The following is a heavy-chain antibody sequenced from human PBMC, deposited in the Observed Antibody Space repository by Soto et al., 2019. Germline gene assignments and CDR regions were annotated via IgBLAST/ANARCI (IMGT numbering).Heavy chain of an antibody. D-gene: IGHD6-19*01. V-gene: IGHV1-69*06. J-gene: IGHJ4*02. CDR3: AIFRVTGIAVAGRAPAY. Sequence: ASVKVSCKASGGPFSSYAISWVRQAPGQGLEWMGGIIPIFGTANYAQKFQGRVTITADKSTSTAYMGLSSLRSEDTAVYYCAIFRVTGIAVAGRAPAYWGQGTLVTVSS. CDR2: IIPIFGTA. CDR1: GGPFSSYA.